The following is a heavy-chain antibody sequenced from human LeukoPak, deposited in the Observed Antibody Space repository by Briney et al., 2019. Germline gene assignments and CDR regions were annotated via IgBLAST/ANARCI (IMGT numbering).Heavy chain of an antibody. J-gene: IGHJ4*02. V-gene: IGHV1-2*06. CDR3: AREPYSSSSDRHEKAFDY. CDR1: GYTFTAHF. CDR2: INSNNGGE. Sequence: ASVQVSCKASGYTFTAHFIHWVRQAPGQGLEWMGQINSNNGGEKYAPKFQGRVTVLRDTSINTIYLDLTSLTSDDTAVYYCAREPYSSSSDRHEKAFDYWGQGTLVTVSS. D-gene: IGHD6-6*01.